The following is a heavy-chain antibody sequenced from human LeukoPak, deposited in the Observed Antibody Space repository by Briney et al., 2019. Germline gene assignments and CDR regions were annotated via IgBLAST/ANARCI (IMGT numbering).Heavy chain of an antibody. CDR1: GFTFSNYG. CDR2: ISVSGGVT. Sequence: GGSLRLACAASGFTFSNYGMSWVRQAPGKGLEWVSGISVSGGVTSYVDSVKGRLTISRDNSKNTLYLQMNSLRAEDTGVYYCAKSGYSDGSGYYAAYYFDYWGQGTLVTVSS. CDR3: AKSGYSDGSGYYAAYYFDY. D-gene: IGHD3-22*01. V-gene: IGHV3-23*01. J-gene: IGHJ4*02.